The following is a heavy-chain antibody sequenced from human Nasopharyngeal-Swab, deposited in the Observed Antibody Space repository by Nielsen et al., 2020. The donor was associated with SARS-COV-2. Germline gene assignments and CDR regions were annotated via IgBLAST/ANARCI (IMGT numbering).Heavy chain of an antibody. D-gene: IGHD4-17*01. J-gene: IGHJ6*03. Sequence: WIRQPPGKGLEWIGEINHSGSTNYNPSLKSRVTISVGTSKNQFSLKLSSVTAADTAVYYCARTQRGDGDSRGYYYYYMDVWGKGTTVTVSS. CDR3: ARTQRGDGDSRGYYYYYMDV. V-gene: IGHV4-34*01. CDR2: INHSGST.